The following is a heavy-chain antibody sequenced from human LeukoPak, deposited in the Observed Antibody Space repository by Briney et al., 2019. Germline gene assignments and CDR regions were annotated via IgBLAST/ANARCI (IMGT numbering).Heavy chain of an antibody. D-gene: IGHD3-22*01. CDR2: ISGSGGST. CDR1: GFTFSSYA. CDR3: AKPKAYYDSSGYEV. Sequence: GGSPRLSCAASGFTFSSYAMSWVRQAPGKGLEWVSAISGSGGSTYYADSVKGRFTISRDNSKNTLYLQMNSLRAEDTAVYYCAKPKAYYDSSGYEVWGQGTLVTVSS. V-gene: IGHV3-23*01. J-gene: IGHJ4*02.